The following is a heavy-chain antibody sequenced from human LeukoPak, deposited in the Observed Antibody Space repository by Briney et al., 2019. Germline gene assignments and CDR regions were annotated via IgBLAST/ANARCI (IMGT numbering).Heavy chain of an antibody. CDR1: RFTFSSYS. J-gene: IGHJ6*03. V-gene: IGHV3-21*01. CDR3: AKVPGTVGATTVRFDYYYMDV. D-gene: IGHD1-26*01. Sequence: PGGSLRLSCAASRFTFSSYSMNWVRQAPGKGLEWVSSISSSGSYIYYADSVKGRFTISRDNSKDTLYLQMNSLRAEDTAVYYCAKVPGTVGATTVRFDYYYMDVWGKGTTATISS. CDR2: ISSSGSYI.